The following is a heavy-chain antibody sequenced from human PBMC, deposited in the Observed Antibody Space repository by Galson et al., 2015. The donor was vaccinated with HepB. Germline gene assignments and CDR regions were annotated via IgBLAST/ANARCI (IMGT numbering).Heavy chain of an antibody. Sequence: CAISGDSVSSNSAAWNWIRQSPSRGLEWLGRTCYRSKWYNDYAESVKSRITINPDTSKNQFSLQLNSVTPEDTAVYYCARDITGTYYFDYWGQGTLVSVSS. CDR1: GDSVSSNSAA. V-gene: IGHV6-1*01. D-gene: IGHD1-20*01. CDR3: ARDITGTYYFDY. J-gene: IGHJ4*02. CDR2: TCYRSKWYN.